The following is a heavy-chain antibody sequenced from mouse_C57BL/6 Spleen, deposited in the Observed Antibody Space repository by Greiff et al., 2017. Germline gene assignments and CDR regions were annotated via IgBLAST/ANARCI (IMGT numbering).Heavy chain of an antibody. CDR1: GFNIKDYY. V-gene: IGHV14-1*01. D-gene: IGHD1-1*01. CDR3: TTDTTVVAAGDY. CDR2: IDPEDGDT. Sequence: VQLKQSGAELVRPGASVKLSCTASGFNIKDYYMHWVKQRPEQGLEWIGRIDPEDGDTEYAPKFQGKATMTADTSSNTAYLQLSSLTSEDTAVXYCTTDTTVVAAGDYWGQGASVTVSS. J-gene: IGHJ4*01.